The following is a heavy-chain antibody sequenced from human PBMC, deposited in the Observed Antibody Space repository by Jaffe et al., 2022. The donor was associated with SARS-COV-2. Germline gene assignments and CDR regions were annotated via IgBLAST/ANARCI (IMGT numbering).Heavy chain of an antibody. V-gene: IGHV4-39*01. CDR3: ASTWRPDGYPYYFDY. D-gene: IGHD5-18*01. CDR1: GGSISSSSYY. J-gene: IGHJ4*02. Sequence: QLQLQESGPGLVKPSETLSLTCTVSGGSISSSSYYWGWIRQPPGKGLEWIGSIYYSGSTYYNPSLKSRVTISVDTSKNQFSLKLSSVTAADTAVYYCASTWRPDGYPYYFDYWGQGTLVTVSS. CDR2: IYYSGST.